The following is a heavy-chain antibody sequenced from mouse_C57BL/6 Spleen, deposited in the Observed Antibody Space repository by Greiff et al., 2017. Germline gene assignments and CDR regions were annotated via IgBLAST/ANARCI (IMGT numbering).Heavy chain of an antibody. V-gene: IGHV1-80*01. CDR3: ARDYYGSSGLDY. CDR1: GYAFSSYW. J-gene: IGHJ2*01. D-gene: IGHD1-1*01. CDR2: IYPGDGDT. Sequence: QVQLQQSGAELVKPGASVKISCKASGYAFSSYWMNWVKQRPGKGLEWIGQIYPGDGDTNYNGKFKGKATLTADKSSSTAYMQLSSLTSEDSAVYFCARDYYGSSGLDYWGQGTTLTVSS.